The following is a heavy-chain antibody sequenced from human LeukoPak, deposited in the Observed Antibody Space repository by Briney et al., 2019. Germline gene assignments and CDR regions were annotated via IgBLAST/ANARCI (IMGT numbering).Heavy chain of an antibody. V-gene: IGHV3-7*03. Sequence: GGSLRLSXAASGFTFRSYWMCWVRQAPGKGLEWVANINQGGSVQYYMDSVKGRFTISRDDAKNSLYVQMNSLRDEDTAVYYCARVEYSGWNLEYWGQGTLVTVSS. CDR1: GFTFRSYW. CDR3: ARVEYSGWNLEY. J-gene: IGHJ4*02. D-gene: IGHD5-12*01. CDR2: INQGGSVQ.